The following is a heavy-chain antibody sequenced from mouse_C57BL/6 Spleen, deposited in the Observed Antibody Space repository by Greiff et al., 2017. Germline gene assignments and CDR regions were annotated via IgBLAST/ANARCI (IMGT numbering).Heavy chain of an antibody. CDR1: GFTFSDYY. V-gene: IGHV5-16*01. D-gene: IGHD1-1*01. CDR3: ARDLGTTVVDWYFDV. CDR2: INYDGSST. J-gene: IGHJ1*03. Sequence: EVQVVESEGGLVQPGSSMKLSCTASGFTFSDYYMAWVRQVPEKGLEWVANINYDGSSTYYLDSLKSRFIISRDNAKNILYLQMSSLKSEDTATYYCARDLGTTVVDWYFDVWGTGTTVTVSS.